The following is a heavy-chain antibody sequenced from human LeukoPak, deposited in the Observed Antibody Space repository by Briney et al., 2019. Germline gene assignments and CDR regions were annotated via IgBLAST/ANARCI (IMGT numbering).Heavy chain of an antibody. D-gene: IGHD3-3*01. CDR3: ARGLLGYDFWSGNDY. V-gene: IGHV4-34*01. CDR2: INHSGST. J-gene: IGHJ4*02. Sequence: PSETLSLTCAVYGGSFSGYYWSWIRQPPGKGLEWIGEINHSGSTNYNPSLKSRVTISVDTSKNQFSLKLSSVTAADTAVYYCARGLLGYDFWSGNDYWGQGTLVTVSS. CDR1: GGSFSGYY.